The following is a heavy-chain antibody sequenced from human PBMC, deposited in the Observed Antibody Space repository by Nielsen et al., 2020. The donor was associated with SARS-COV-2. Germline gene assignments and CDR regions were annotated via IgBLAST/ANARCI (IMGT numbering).Heavy chain of an antibody. Sequence: GGSLRLSCAASGFTFSSYSMNWVRQAPGKGLEWVSSISSSSSYIYYADSVKGRFTISRDNAKNSLYLQMNSLRAEDTAVYYCARDRFGYNWNDGPDAFDIWGQGTMVTVSS. V-gene: IGHV3-21*01. CDR3: ARDRFGYNWNDGPDAFDI. CDR2: ISSSSSYI. CDR1: GFTFSSYS. J-gene: IGHJ3*02. D-gene: IGHD1-20*01.